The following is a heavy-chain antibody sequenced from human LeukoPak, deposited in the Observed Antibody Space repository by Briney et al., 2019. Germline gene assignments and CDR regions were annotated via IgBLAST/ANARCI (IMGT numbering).Heavy chain of an antibody. V-gene: IGHV3-23*01. CDR2: ITTSGGT. D-gene: IGHD4-17*01. CDR1: GFTFSSYA. Sequence: GGSLRLSCAASGFTFSSYAMSWVHQAPGKGLEWVSTITTSGGTYYADSVKGRFTISRDNSKNTLYLQMNSLRAEDTAVYYCAKDGVRQTTVTYYFDYWGQGTLITVSS. CDR3: AKDGVRQTTVTYYFDY. J-gene: IGHJ4*02.